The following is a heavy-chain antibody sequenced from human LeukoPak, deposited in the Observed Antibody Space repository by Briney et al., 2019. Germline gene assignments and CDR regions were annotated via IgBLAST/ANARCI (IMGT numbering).Heavy chain of an antibody. CDR3: ARYDSSGSTYFDY. CDR1: GGSISSYY. J-gene: IGHJ4*02. D-gene: IGHD3-22*01. CDR2: IYYSGST. Sequence: SETLSLTCTVSGGSISSYYWSWVRQAPGKGLEWVGYIYYSGSTNYNPSLKSRVTISVDTSKNQFSLKLSSVTAADTAVYYCARYDSSGSTYFDYWGQGTLVTVSS. V-gene: IGHV4-59*01.